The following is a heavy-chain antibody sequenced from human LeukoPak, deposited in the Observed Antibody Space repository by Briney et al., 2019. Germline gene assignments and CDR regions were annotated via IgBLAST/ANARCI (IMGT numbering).Heavy chain of an antibody. V-gene: IGHV1-18*01. CDR1: GYTFTSYG. J-gene: IGHJ4*02. CDR3: ARGEAYDSSGYRFDY. Sequence: PEASVKVSCKASGYTFTSYGISWVRQAPGQGLEWMGWISAYNGNTNYAQKLQGRVTMTTDTSTSTAYMELRSLRSDDTAVYYCARGEAYDSSGYRFDYWGQGTLVTVSS. CDR2: ISAYNGNT. D-gene: IGHD3-22*01.